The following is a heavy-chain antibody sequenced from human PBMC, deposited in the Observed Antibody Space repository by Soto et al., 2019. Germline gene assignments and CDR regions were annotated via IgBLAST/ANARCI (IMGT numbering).Heavy chain of an antibody. J-gene: IGHJ4*02. CDR3: ARENNVLPGGYFDY. CDR2: IYHSGST. D-gene: IGHD3-10*01. Sequence: QLQLQESGSGLVKPSQTLSLTCAVSGGSISSGGYSWSWIRQPPGKGLEWIGYIYHSGSTYYNPSLKSRVTISGDRSKNQFSLKLSSVTAADTAVYYCARENNVLPGGYFDYWGQGTLVTVSS. V-gene: IGHV4-30-2*01. CDR1: GGSISSGGYS.